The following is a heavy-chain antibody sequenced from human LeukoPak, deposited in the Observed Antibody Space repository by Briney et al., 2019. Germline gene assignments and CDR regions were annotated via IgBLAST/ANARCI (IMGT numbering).Heavy chain of an antibody. CDR3: AGLHSSGWYLDC. CDR2: IYYSGST. CDR1: GGSISSSTYY. J-gene: IGHJ4*02. D-gene: IGHD6-19*01. V-gene: IGHV4-39*01. Sequence: PSETLSLTCTVSGGSISSSTYYWAWIRQSQGLEWIGSIYYSGSTYYNPSLKSRVEISVDTSKNQFSLNLNSVTAADTAVYYCAGLHSSGWYLDCWGQGTLVIVSS.